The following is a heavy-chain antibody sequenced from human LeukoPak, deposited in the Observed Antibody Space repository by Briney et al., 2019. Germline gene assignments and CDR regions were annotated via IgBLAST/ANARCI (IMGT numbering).Heavy chain of an antibody. V-gene: IGHV1-69*01. CDR2: IIPIFGTA. D-gene: IGHD3-22*01. Sequence: SVKVSCKASGGTFSNYAISWVRQAPGQGLEWMGGIIPIFGTANYAQKFQGRVTITADESTSTAYMELSSLRSEDTAVYYCRIVVVTADWYFDLWGRGTLVTVSS. CDR1: GGTFSNYA. CDR3: RIVVVTADWYFDL. J-gene: IGHJ2*01.